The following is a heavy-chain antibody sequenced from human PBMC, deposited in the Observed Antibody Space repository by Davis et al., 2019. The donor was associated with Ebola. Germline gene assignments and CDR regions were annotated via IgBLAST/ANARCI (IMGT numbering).Heavy chain of an antibody. Sequence: GESLKISCAASGFIFRNYVMSWVRQAPGKGLEWVSTFGTSGDTYYADSVKGRFTMSRDNSRNTLSLQMNGLRVEDTAIYYCAKDTTNIWFDIWGQGTMVTVSS. CDR1: GFIFRNYV. D-gene: IGHD1-26*01. V-gene: IGHV3-23*01. CDR2: FGTSGDT. CDR3: AKDTTNIWFDI. J-gene: IGHJ3*02.